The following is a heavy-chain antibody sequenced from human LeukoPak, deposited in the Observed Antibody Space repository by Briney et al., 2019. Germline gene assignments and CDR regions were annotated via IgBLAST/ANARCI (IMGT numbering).Heavy chain of an antibody. Sequence: SETLSLTCTVSGGSISSYYWSWLRQPPGKGLEWIGYIYYSGSTNYNPSLKSRVTISVDTSKNQFSLKLSSVTAADTAVYYCARDSARYYGSGSYRPYYYYGMDVWGQGTTATVSS. V-gene: IGHV4-59*01. CDR3: ARDSARYYGSGSYRPYYYYGMDV. J-gene: IGHJ6*02. D-gene: IGHD3-10*01. CDR1: GGSISSYY. CDR2: IYYSGST.